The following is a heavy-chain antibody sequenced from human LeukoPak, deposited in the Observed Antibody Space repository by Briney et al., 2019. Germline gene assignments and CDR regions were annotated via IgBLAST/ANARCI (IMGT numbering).Heavy chain of an antibody. CDR1: GFTFSSYA. CDR2: ISGSGGST. J-gene: IGHJ4*02. Sequence: GGSLRLSCAASGFTFSSYAMSWVRQAPGQGLEWVSAISGSGGSTYYADSVKGRFTISRDNSKNTLYLQMNSLRAEDAAVYYCAKTRFGESGSDYWGQGTLVTVSS. CDR3: AKTRFGESGSDY. D-gene: IGHD3-10*01. V-gene: IGHV3-23*01.